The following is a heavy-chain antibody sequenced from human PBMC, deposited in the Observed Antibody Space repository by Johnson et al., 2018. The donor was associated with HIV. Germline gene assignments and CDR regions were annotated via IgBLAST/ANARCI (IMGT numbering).Heavy chain of an antibody. V-gene: IGHV3-33*01. Sequence: VQLVESGGGLVQPGRSVRLSCAASGLSFSSYGMEWVRQAPGKGLEWVAVIWSDGSNKHYADSVKGRFTISRDNSKNTLYLQMNSLRAEDTAVYYCATSTASDALDIWGQGTMVTVSS. D-gene: IGHD1-1*01. J-gene: IGHJ3*02. CDR1: GLSFSSYG. CDR2: IWSDGSNK. CDR3: ATSTASDALDI.